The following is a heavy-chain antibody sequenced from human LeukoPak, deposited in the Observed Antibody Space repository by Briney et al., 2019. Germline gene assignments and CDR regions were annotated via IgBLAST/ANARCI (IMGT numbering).Heavy chain of an antibody. CDR3: ERAYFGYVSGSTFDY. Sequence: ASVKVSCKASGYTFTAYFMHWVRQAPGQGLEWMGWINPDSGGTNYAQKFQGRITMTRDTSISTAYMELSGLRSDDTAVYYCERAYFGYVSGSTFDYWGQGTLVTVSS. D-gene: IGHD3-10*01. J-gene: IGHJ4*02. CDR2: INPDSGGT. V-gene: IGHV1-2*02. CDR1: GYTFTAYF.